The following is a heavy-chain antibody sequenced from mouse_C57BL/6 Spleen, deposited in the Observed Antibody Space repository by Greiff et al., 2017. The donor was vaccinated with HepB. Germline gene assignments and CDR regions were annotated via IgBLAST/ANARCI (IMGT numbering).Heavy chain of an antibody. Sequence: DVHLVESGGGLVKPGGSLKLSCAASGFTFSDYGMHWVRQAPEKGLEWVAYISSGSSTIYYADTVKGRFTISRDNAKNTLFLQMTSLRSEDTAMYYCARDYETWFAYWGQGTLVTVSA. CDR2: ISSGSSTI. J-gene: IGHJ3*01. V-gene: IGHV5-17*01. D-gene: IGHD2-4*01. CDR1: GFTFSDYG. CDR3: ARDYETWFAY.